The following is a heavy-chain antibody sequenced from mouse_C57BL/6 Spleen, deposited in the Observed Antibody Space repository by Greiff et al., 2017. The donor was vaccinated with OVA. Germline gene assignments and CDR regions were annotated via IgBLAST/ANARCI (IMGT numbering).Heavy chain of an antibody. CDR2: IYPGDGDT. V-gene: IGHV1-82*01. Sequence: QVQLQQSGPELVKPGASVKISRNASLYSLIISSMNWVKQRPGKGLEWIGRIYPGDGDTNYNGKFKGKATLTADKSSSTAYMQLSSLTSEDSAVYFCARGDSNYLYWYFDVWGTGTTVTVSS. D-gene: IGHD2-5*01. CDR3: ARGDSNYLYWYFDV. CDR1: LYSLIISS. J-gene: IGHJ1*03.